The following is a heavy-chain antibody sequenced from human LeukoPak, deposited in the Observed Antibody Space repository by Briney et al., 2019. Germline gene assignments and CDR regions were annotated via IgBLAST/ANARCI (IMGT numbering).Heavy chain of an antibody. J-gene: IGHJ4*02. Sequence: GGSLTLSCAASGFTFSSYGMHWVRQAPGKGLEWVAGIWYDGSNKYYADFVKGRFTISRDNSKNTLYPEMNSVRAEDTAVYYCAYGYCYGLDFDYWGQGTLVTVSS. V-gene: IGHV3-33*01. D-gene: IGHD5-18*01. CDR1: GFTFSSYG. CDR2: IWYDGSNK. CDR3: AYGYCYGLDFDY.